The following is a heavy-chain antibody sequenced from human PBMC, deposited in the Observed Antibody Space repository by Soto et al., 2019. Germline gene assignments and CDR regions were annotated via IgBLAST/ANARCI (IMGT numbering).Heavy chain of an antibody. J-gene: IGHJ5*02. Sequence: GGSLRLSCAASGFTFSSYAMSWVRQAPGKGLEWVSAISGSGGSTYYADSVKGRFTISRDNSKNTLYLQMNSLRAEDTAVYYCAKGKVVLRYFDRPNWFDPWGQGTLVTVSS. V-gene: IGHV3-23*01. D-gene: IGHD3-9*01. CDR3: AKGKVVLRYFDRPNWFDP. CDR1: GFTFSSYA. CDR2: ISGSGGST.